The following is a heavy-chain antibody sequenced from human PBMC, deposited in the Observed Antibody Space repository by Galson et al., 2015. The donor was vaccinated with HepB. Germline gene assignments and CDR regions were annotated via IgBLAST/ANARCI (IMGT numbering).Heavy chain of an antibody. V-gene: IGHV3-66*01. CDR2: IYSGGST. J-gene: IGHJ4*02. D-gene: IGHD3-16*02. CDR3: ARGTGYYVWGSYQNSRGAPLDY. Sequence: SLRLSCAASGFTVGSNYMSWARQAPGKGLEWVSVIYSGGSTYYADSVKGRFTISRDNSKNTLYLQMNSLRAEDTAVYYCARGTGYYVWGSYQNSRGAPLDYWGQGTLVTVSS. CDR1: GFTVGSNY.